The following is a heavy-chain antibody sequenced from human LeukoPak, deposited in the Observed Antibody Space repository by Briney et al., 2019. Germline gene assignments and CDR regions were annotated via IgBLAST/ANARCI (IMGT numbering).Heavy chain of an antibody. CDR1: GYTFTSYD. CDR3: ARALVHIEYSSSSYYYYMDV. J-gene: IGHJ6*03. CDR2: MNPNSGNT. D-gene: IGHD6-6*01. Sequence: ASVKVSCKAPGYTFTSYDINWVRQATGQGLEWMGWMNPNSGNTGYAQKFQGRVTMTRNTSISTAYMELSSLRSEDTAVYYCARALVHIEYSSSSYYYYMDVWGKGTTVTVSS. V-gene: IGHV1-8*01.